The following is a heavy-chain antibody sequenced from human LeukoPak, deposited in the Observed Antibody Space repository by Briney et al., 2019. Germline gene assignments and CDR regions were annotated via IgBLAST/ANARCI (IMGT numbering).Heavy chain of an antibody. J-gene: IGHJ2*01. CDR3: ARGPREVPAAYWYFDL. Sequence: SETLSLTCTVSGGSISSYYWSWIRQPPGKGLEWIGYIYYSGSTNYNPSLKSRVTISVDTSKNQFSLKLSSVTAADTAVYYCARGPREVPAAYWYFDLWGRGTLVTVSS. CDR1: GGSISSYY. V-gene: IGHV4-59*01. CDR2: IYYSGST. D-gene: IGHD2-2*01.